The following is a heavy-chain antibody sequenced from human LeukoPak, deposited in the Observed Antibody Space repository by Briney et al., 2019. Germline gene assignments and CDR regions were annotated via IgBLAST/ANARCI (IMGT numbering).Heavy chain of an antibody. D-gene: IGHD6-19*01. CDR3: ARTIAVAGIPAWFDP. J-gene: IGHJ5*02. Sequence: SETLSLTCTVSGGSISSYYWSWIRQPPGKGLEWIGYIYYTRSTHYNPSLKSRVTISVDTSKNQFSLKLSSVTAADTAVYYCARTIAVAGIPAWFDPWGQGTLVTVSS. CDR2: IYYTRST. V-gene: IGHV4-59*08. CDR1: GGSISSYY.